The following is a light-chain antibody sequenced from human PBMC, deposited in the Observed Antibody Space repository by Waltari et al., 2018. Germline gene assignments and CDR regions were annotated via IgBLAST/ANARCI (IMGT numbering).Light chain of an antibody. CDR3: CSYAGDYTLV. CDR1: SSDVGAYNH. Sequence: QSALTHPRSVSGSPGQSVTISCAGTSSDVGAYNHFSWYQQSPGTAPKLLIYEVNNRPSGVPDRFSASKSGNTASLTISGLRAEDEADYYCCSYAGDYTLVFGGGTKLTVL. V-gene: IGLV2-11*01. J-gene: IGLJ2*01. CDR2: EVN.